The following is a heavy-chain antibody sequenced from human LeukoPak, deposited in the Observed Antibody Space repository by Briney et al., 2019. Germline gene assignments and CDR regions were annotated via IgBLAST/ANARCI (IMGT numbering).Heavy chain of an antibody. J-gene: IGHJ5*02. Sequence: GGSLRPSCAASGFTFSSYWMSWVRQAPGKGLEWVANIKQDGSEKYYVDSVKGRFTISRDNSKNTLYLQMNSLRAEDTAVYYCARDPRYSSGWYVSWFDPWGQGTLVTVSS. CDR2: IKQDGSEK. CDR1: GFTFSSYW. V-gene: IGHV3-7*01. D-gene: IGHD6-19*01. CDR3: ARDPRYSSGWYVSWFDP.